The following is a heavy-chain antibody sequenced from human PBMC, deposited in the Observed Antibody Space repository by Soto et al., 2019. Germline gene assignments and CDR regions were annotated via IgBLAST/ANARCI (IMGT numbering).Heavy chain of an antibody. V-gene: IGHV3-53*02. D-gene: IGHD2-15*01. CDR2: IYSGGST. CDR3: ARERVVAATPLYYGMDV. Sequence: EVQLVETGGGLIQPGGSLRLSCAASGFTVSSNYMSWVRQAPGKGLEWVSVIYSGGSTYYADSVKGRFTISRDNSKNTLYLQMNSLRAEDTAVYYCARERVVAATPLYYGMDVWGQGTTVTVSS. CDR1: GFTVSSNY. J-gene: IGHJ6*02.